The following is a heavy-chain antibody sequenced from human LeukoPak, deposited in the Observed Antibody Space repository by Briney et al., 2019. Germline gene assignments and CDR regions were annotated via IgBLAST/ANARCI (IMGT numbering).Heavy chain of an antibody. CDR1: GYTFTSYS. V-gene: IGHV1-18*01. J-gene: IGHJ4*02. Sequence: ASVKVSCKASGYTFTSYSITWVRQAPGQGLEWMGWISAYDGNTNYAQKLQDRVTMTTDTSTSTAYMEMRSLRSDDTAVYYCARAQIDFWSGYYSIWGQGTLVTISS. D-gene: IGHD3-3*01. CDR3: ARAQIDFWSGYYSI. CDR2: ISAYDGNT.